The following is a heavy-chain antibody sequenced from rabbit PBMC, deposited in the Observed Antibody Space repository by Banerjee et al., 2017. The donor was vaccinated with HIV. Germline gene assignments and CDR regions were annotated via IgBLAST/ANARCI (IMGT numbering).Heavy chain of an antibody. CDR2: IDSGSSGST. J-gene: IGHJ4*01. CDR3: ATTSNGYWDFNL. V-gene: IGHV1S40*01. D-gene: IGHD1-1*01. CDR1: GFSFSSSYY. Sequence: QSLEESGGDLVKPGASLTLTCTASGFSFSSSYYMCWVRQAPGKGLEWIACIDSGSSGSTYYASWAKGRFTISKPSSTTVTLQMTSLTAADTAAYFCATTSNGYWDFNLWGQGTLVTVS.